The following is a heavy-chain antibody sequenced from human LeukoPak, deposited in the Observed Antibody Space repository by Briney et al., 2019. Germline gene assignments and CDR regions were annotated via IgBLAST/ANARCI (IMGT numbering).Heavy chain of an antibody. CDR2: IIPIFGTA. CDR3: ARDGRIAGNFDY. CDR1: GGTFSSYA. D-gene: IGHD6-13*01. Sequence: ASVKVSCKASGGTFSSYAISWVRQAPGQGLEWMGGIIPIFGTANYAQKFQGRVTITADESTSTAYMELSSLRSEDTAVYYCARDGRIAGNFDYWGQGILVTVSS. J-gene: IGHJ4*02. V-gene: IGHV1-69*13.